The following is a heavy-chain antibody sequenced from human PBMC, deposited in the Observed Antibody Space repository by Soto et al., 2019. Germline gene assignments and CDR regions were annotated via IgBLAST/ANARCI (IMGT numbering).Heavy chain of an antibody. V-gene: IGHV3-73*02. D-gene: IGHD1-1*01. Sequence: EVQLVESGGDLVRSGGSLKVSCAASGFALSGAAFHWVRQAPGKGLEWVGRIRSKAHNYATEYAASVKGRFTISRDDSRNTAYLQMNSLKVEDTAVYYCTRPNEEMAFDFWGQGTLVTVSS. J-gene: IGHJ4*02. CDR2: IRSKAHNYAT. CDR3: TRPNEEMAFDF. CDR1: GFALSGAA.